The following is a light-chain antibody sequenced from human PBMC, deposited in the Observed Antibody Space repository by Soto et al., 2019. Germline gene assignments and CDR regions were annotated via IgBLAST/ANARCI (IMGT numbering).Light chain of an antibody. CDR1: QSLLFSNGITY. CDR3: MPGAHWPLT. Sequence: EVVLTQSPLSLPVTVGQPATVSCRSSQSLLFSNGITYLTWFHQRPGQPPRRLISEVSNRETGVPDSFRGSGSGPDFTLRISRVAAEDVGLFYCMPGAHWPLTFGGGTRVEIK. V-gene: IGKV2-30*01. CDR2: EVS. J-gene: IGKJ4*01.